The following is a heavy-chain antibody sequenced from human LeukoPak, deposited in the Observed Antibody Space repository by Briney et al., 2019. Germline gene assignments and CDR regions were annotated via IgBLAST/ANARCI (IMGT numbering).Heavy chain of an antibody. CDR1: GGSISSYY. CDR2: IYYSGST. CDR3: ARDPSGGCFDP. D-gene: IGHD3-10*01. V-gene: IGHV4-59*12. Sequence: KPSETLSLTCTVSGGSISSYYWSWIRQPPGKGLEWIGYIYYSGSTNYNPSLKSRVTISVDTSKNQFSLKLSSVTATDTAVYYCARDPSGGCFDPWGQGTLVTVSS. J-gene: IGHJ5*02.